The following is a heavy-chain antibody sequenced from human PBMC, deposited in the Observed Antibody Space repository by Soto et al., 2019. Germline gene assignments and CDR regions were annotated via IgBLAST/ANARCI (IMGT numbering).Heavy chain of an antibody. J-gene: IGHJ6*04. D-gene: IGHD3-10*01. CDR2: ISGSGGST. CDR1: GFTFSSYA. Sequence: GGSLRLSCAASGFTFSSYAMSWVRQAPGKGLEWVSAISGSGGSTYYADSVKGRFTISRDNSKNTLYLQMNSLRAEDTAVYYCAKGLNGYGSGSMDVWGKGTTVTVSS. CDR3: AKGLNGYGSGSMDV. V-gene: IGHV3-23*01.